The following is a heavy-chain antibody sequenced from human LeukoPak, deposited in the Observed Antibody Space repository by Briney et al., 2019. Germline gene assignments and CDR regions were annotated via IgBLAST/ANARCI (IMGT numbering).Heavy chain of an antibody. CDR3: ASFYSYYHSKKGPLY. Sequence: SETLSLTCTVSGGSISSSSYYWGWIRQPPGKGLEWIGSIYYSGSTYYNPSLKSRVTISVDTSKNQFSLKLSSVTAADTAVYYCASFYSYYHSKKGPLYWGQGTLVTVSS. J-gene: IGHJ4*02. D-gene: IGHD3-22*01. CDR1: GGSISSSSYY. CDR2: IYYSGST. V-gene: IGHV4-39*01.